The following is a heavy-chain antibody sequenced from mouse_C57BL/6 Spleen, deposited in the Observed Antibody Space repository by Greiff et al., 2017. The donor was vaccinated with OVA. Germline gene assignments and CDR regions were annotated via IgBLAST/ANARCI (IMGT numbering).Heavy chain of an antibody. CDR2: IWSDGST. Sequence: VQRVESGPGLVAPSQRLTITCTVSGFSLTSYGVHWVRQPPGKGLAWLVVIWSDGSTTNNSDLKSSMGISKDNATSQVFIKINSLQSDDTAVYYCATSRCYGSPFADWGQGTLVTVSA. V-gene: IGHV2-6*03. CDR1: GFSLTSYG. J-gene: IGHJ3*01. CDR3: ATSRCYGSPFAD. D-gene: IGHD1-1*01.